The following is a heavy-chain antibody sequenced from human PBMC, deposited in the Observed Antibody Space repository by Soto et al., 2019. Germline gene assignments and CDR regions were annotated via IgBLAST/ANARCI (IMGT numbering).Heavy chain of an antibody. J-gene: IGHJ4*02. CDR1: GFTVSSNY. CDR3: ARGLGREYEDNRNYFHLGY. Sequence: GGSLRLSCAASGFTVSSNYLTWVRQAPGKGLKWVSVLYPNGRAYYADSVKGRFTISTDNSQNSVYLQMNTLRADDTAIYYCARGLGREYEDNRNYFHLGYWGQGTLVTVS. CDR2: LYPNGRA. D-gene: IGHD1-7*01. V-gene: IGHV3-53*01.